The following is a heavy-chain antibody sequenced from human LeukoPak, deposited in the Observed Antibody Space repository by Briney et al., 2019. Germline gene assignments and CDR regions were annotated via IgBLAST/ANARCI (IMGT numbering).Heavy chain of an antibody. V-gene: IGHV4-39*07. CDR1: GGSISSSSYY. J-gene: IGHJ6*02. D-gene: IGHD3-22*01. Sequence: PSETLSLTCTVSGGSISSSSYYWGWIRQPPGKGLEWIGSIYYSGSTYYNPSLKSRVTISVDTSKNQFSLKLSSVTAADTAVYYCARERGVPLTMIVVAQAPTPGYYGMDVWGQGTTVTVSS. CDR2: IYYSGST. CDR3: ARERGVPLTMIVVAQAPTPGYYGMDV.